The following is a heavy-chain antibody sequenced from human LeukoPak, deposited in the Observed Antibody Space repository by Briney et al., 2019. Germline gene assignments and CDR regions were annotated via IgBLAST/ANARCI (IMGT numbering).Heavy chain of an antibody. V-gene: IGHV1-69*05. Sequence: ASVKVSCKASGGTFSSYAISWVRQAPGQGLEWMGGIIPIFGTANYAQKFQGRVTITTDESTSTAYMELSSLRSEDTAVYYCARQVQSPSASSDGDYFDYWGQGTLVTVSS. CDR1: GGTFSSYA. CDR3: ARQVQSPSASSDGDYFDY. D-gene: IGHD1-1*01. CDR2: IIPIFGTA. J-gene: IGHJ4*02.